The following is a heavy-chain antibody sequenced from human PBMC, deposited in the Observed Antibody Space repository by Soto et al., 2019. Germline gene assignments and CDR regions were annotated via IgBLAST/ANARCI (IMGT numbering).Heavy chain of an antibody. Sequence: EVQLVDSGGGLIQPGGSLRLSCAASGFSVSNNYMSWVRQAPGKGLEWVSVIWTGGTTAYADSVKGRFTISRDTSKNTLYLQMNNLRVEDTAVYYCARESRPWGVFSGFDYWGQGTLVTVSS. V-gene: IGHV3-53*01. CDR2: IWTGGTT. CDR3: ARESRPWGVFSGFDY. D-gene: IGHD3-10*01. CDR1: GFSVSNNY. J-gene: IGHJ4*02.